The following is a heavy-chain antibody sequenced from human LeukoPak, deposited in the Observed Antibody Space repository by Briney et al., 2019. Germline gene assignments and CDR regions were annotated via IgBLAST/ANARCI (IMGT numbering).Heavy chain of an antibody. J-gene: IGHJ5*02. CDR3: ARARSSNWFNWFDP. D-gene: IGHD6-13*01. Sequence: GGSLRLSCAASGFTFTSYWMNWVRQAPGKGLEWVANIKQDGSERYYVDSVKGRFTISRDTAKSSLYLQMNSLRVEDTAVYYCARARSSNWFNWFDPWGQGTLVTVSS. V-gene: IGHV3-7*01. CDR2: IKQDGSER. CDR1: GFTFTSYW.